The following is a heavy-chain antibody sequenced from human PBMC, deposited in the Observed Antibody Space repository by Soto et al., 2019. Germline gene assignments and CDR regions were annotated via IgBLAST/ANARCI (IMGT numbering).Heavy chain of an antibody. CDR2: ISYDGGSK. V-gene: IGHV3-30*18. Sequence: QVQLVESGGGVVQPGKSLRLSCXAXXFTFSTYGIHWVRQAPGKGLEWVALISYDGGSKYYGDSVKGRFIISRDNSHNTVSLQMNSLRADDTAVYFCAKEQLAMTVVVADYFDSWGQGTLVTVSS. CDR3: AKEQLAMTVVVADYFDS. D-gene: IGHD3-22*01. J-gene: IGHJ4*02. CDR1: XFTFSTYG.